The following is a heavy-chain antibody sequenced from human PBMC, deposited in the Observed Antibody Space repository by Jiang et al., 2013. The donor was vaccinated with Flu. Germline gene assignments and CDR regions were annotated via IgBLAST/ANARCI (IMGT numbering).Heavy chain of an antibody. CDR2: TYYRSRWYN. V-gene: IGHV6-1*01. CDR1: GDSVSSNSGA. D-gene: IGHD6-19*01. Sequence: SQTLSLTCAISGDSVSSNSGAWNWIRQSPSRGLEWLGRTYYRSRWYNDYAVSVKSRLSIVSDTSKNQFSLQLNSVTPEDTAVYYCARIRSAGSSSSKGALDAFDIWGQGHWSPSLQ. CDR3: ARIRSAGSSSSKGALDAFDI. J-gene: IGHJ3*02.